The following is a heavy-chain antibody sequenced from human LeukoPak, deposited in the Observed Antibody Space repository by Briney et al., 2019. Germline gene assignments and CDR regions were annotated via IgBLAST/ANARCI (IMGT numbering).Heavy chain of an antibody. CDR3: ARAFDSSGYSDY. CDR1: GGSISSNSYS. CDR2: IYYSGST. Sequence: SETLSLTCTVSGGSISSNSYSWGWIRQPPGKGLEWIVSIYYSGSTYYNPSLKSRVTISVDTSKSQFSLRLSSVTAADAAVYYCARAFDSSGYSDYWGQGTLVTVSS. J-gene: IGHJ4*02. D-gene: IGHD3-22*01. V-gene: IGHV4-39*07.